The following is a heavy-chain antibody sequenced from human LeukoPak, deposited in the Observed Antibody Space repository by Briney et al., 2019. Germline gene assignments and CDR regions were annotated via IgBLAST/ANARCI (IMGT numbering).Heavy chain of an antibody. CDR2: IYTSGST. D-gene: IGHD3-16*02. CDR3: ARSYYDYVWGSYPYFDY. Sequence: SETLSLTCAVSRDSISSGYYWSWIRQPAGKGLEWIGRIYTSGSTNYNPSLKSRVTMSVDTSKNQFSLKLSSVTAADTAVYYCARSYYDYVWGSYPYFDYWGQGTLVTVSS. J-gene: IGHJ4*02. V-gene: IGHV4-4*07. CDR1: RDSISSGYY.